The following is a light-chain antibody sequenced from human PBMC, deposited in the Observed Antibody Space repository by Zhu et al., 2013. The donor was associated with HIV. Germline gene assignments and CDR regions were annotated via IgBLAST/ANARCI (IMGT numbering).Light chain of an antibody. V-gene: IGKV1-9*01. CDR2: LAS. Sequence: DVQMTQSPSSLSASVGDRVTITCRASPAINSYLGWYQQRPGKAPKRLIYLASTLQSGVPSRFSGSGSGTDFTLTISSLQPEDFATYYCQHLNTYPPYTFGQGTKLEIK. CDR1: PAINSY. CDR3: QHLNTYPPYT. J-gene: IGKJ2*01.